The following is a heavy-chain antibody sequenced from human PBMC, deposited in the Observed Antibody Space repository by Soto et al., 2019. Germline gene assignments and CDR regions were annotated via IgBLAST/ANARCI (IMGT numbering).Heavy chain of an antibody. J-gene: IGHJ4*02. D-gene: IGHD6-19*01. CDR1: GFTFTSSA. V-gene: IGHV1-58*02. CDR3: ARAVAVPADFDY. CDR2: IVVGSGNT. Sequence: GASVKVSCKASGFTFTSSAMQWVRQARGQRLEWIGWIVVGSGNTNYAQKFQERVTITRDTSASTAYMELSSLRSEDTAVYYCARAVAVPADFDYWGQGTLVTVSS.